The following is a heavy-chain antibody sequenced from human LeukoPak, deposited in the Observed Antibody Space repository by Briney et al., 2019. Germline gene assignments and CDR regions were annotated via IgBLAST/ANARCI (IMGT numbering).Heavy chain of an antibody. CDR1: GGSISSSSYY. Sequence: PSETLSLTCTVSGGSISSSSYYWGWVRQPPGKGLEWIGSIYDSGSTSYNPSLKSRVTISVDTSKNQFSLKLSSVTAADTAVYYCARNSSGGWFDPWGQGTLVTVSS. J-gene: IGHJ5*02. CDR3: ARNSSGGWFDP. V-gene: IGHV4-39*01. CDR2: IYDSGST. D-gene: IGHD6-19*01.